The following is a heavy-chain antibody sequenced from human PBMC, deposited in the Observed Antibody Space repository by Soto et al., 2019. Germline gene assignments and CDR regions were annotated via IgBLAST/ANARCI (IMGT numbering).Heavy chain of an antibody. Sequence: QLQLQESGPGLVKPSETLSLTCTVSGGSISSSSYYWGWIRQPPGKGLEWIGSIYYSGSTYYNPSLKSRVTISVDTSKNQFSLKLSSVTAADTAVYYCARHSGIAVAGGLVYWGQGTLVTVSS. V-gene: IGHV4-39*01. D-gene: IGHD6-19*01. CDR3: ARHSGIAVAGGLVY. J-gene: IGHJ4*02. CDR2: IYYSGST. CDR1: GGSISSSSYY.